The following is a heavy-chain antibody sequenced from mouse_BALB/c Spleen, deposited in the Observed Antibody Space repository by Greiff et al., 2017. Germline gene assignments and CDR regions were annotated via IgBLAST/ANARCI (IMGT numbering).Heavy chain of an antibody. J-gene: IGHJ2*01. CDR1: GFTFSSYA. CDR3: ARGTTVVADFDY. Sequence: EVQGVESGGGLVKPGGSLKLSCAASGFTFSSYAMSWVRQTPEKRLEWVASISSGGSTYYPDSVKGRFTISRDNARNILYLQMSSLRSEDTAMYYCARGTTVVADFDYWGQGTTLTVSS. D-gene: IGHD1-1*01. CDR2: ISSGGST. V-gene: IGHV5-6-5*01.